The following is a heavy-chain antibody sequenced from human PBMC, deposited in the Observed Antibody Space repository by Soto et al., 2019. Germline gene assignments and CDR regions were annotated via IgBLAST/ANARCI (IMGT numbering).Heavy chain of an antibody. CDR1: GFTFSSYG. J-gene: IGHJ4*02. V-gene: IGHV3-33*01. D-gene: IGHD6-6*01. CDR2: VWYDGSNK. CDR3: ARSTVLTSVIAARTFDY. Sequence: QVQLVESGGGVVQPGRSLRLSCAASGFTFSSYGMHWVRQAPGKGLEWVAVVWYDGSNKYYADSVKGRFTISRDNSQNTLYLQMNSLRAADTAVYYCARSTVLTSVIAARTFDYWGQGTLVTVSS.